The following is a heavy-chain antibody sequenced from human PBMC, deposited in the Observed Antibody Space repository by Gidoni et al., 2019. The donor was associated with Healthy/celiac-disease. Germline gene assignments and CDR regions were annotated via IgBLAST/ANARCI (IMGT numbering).Heavy chain of an antibody. Sequence: QVQLQESGPGLVKPSGTLSLTCAVSGGSISSSNWWSWVRQPPGKGLEWIGEIYHRGSTNYNPSLKSRFTISVDKSKNQFSLKLSAVPAADTALYYCARAPDYYDSSGQPRGGGAFDIWGQGTMVTVSS. CDR3: ARAPDYYDSSGQPRGGGAFDI. CDR2: IYHRGST. D-gene: IGHD3-22*01. J-gene: IGHJ3*02. V-gene: IGHV4-4*02. CDR1: GGSISSSNW.